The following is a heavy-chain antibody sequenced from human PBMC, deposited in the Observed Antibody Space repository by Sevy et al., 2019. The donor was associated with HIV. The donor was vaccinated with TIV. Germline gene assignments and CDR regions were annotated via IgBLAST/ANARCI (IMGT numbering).Heavy chain of an antibody. V-gene: IGHV3-21*05. Sequence: GGSLRLSCAASGFTFSGYDMNWVRQAPGKGLEWIAVIRSRGSYIKYADSLKGRLTISRDNAKNSLFLQLNSLRAEDTAVYYCARAGDYYDIGGLDYWGQGTLVTVSS. J-gene: IGHJ4*02. D-gene: IGHD3-22*01. CDR3: ARAGDYYDIGGLDY. CDR2: IRSRGSYI. CDR1: GFTFSGYD.